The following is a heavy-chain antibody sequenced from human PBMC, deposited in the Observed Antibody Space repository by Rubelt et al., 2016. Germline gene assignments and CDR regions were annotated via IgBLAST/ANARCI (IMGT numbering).Heavy chain of an antibody. CDR3: AKDYYDSSGYRGAEAFDI. Sequence: PGGSLRLSCAASGFTFSTYGMTWVRQAPGKGLEWVSGISGSGATTYYADSVKGRFTISRDNSKNTLYLQMNSLRVEDTAVYYCAKDYYDSSGYRGAEAFDIWGQGTMVTVSS. V-gene: IGHV3-23*01. J-gene: IGHJ3*02. D-gene: IGHD3-22*01. CDR2: ISGSGATT. CDR1: GFTFSTYG.